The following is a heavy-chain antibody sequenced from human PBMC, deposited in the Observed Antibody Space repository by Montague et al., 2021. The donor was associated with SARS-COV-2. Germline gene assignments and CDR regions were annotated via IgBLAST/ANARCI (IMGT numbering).Heavy chain of an antibody. CDR3: ARDSRTDFDWLFPDSGSYYYYVDV. D-gene: IGHD3-9*01. V-gene: IGHV4-59*01. Sequence: SETLSLTCTVSGGSISSYYCSWIRQPRGKGLEWIGYIYYSGRTNXNPSLKSGVTTSVDTSKNQFSLKLSSVTAADTAVYYCARDSRTDFDWLFPDSGSYYYYVDVWGKGTTVTVSS. J-gene: IGHJ6*03. CDR1: GGSISSYY. CDR2: IYYSGRT.